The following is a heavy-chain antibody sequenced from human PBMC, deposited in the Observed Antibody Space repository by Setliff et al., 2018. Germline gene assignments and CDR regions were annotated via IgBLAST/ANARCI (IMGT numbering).Heavy chain of an antibody. Sequence: ASVKVSCKGSGYTFSTYAIIWVRQAPGQGLEWMGWINTNIGNPSYAQGFTGRFVFSLDTSVSTAYLQISSLKAEDTAIYYCARGSRFGTIVYRGDYYLDVWGKGTTVTVSS. CDR3: ARGSRFGTIVYRGDYYLDV. J-gene: IGHJ6*03. CDR2: INTNIGNP. D-gene: IGHD3-10*01. V-gene: IGHV7-4-1*02. CDR1: GYTFSTYA.